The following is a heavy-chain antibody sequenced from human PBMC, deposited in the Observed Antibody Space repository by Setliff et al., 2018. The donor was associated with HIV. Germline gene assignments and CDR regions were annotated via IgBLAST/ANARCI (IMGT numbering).Heavy chain of an antibody. D-gene: IGHD6-19*01. J-gene: IGHJ3*02. Sequence: GSLRLSCAASGFTFSDYYMSWIRQSPGKGLEWIGNIYHTGSSYYNPSLNDRATISLDTSKNQFSLKLSSVTAADTAVYYCASSREQWLPHRWSHPFDIWGQGTMVTVSS. CDR3: ASSREQWLPHRWSHPFDI. CDR1: GFTFSDYY. CDR2: IYHTGSS. V-gene: IGHV4-34*01.